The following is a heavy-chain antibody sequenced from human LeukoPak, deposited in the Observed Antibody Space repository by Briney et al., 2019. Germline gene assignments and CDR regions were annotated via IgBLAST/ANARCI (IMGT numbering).Heavy chain of an antibody. CDR1: GFSIRSGAYS. J-gene: IGHJ4*02. V-gene: IGHV4-30-2*01. CDR3: ARVGSGVAFDY. D-gene: IGHD1-14*01. Sequence: SETLSLTCAVSGFSIRSGAYSWSWTLRPPGTGLEWIGYIYHSGSTYYNPPLKSRVTISVDRSKTQFSLKLSSVTAADTAVYYCARVGSGVAFDYWGQGTLVTVSS. CDR2: IYHSGST.